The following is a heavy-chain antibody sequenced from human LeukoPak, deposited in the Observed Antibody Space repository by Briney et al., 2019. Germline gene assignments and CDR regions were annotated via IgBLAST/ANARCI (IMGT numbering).Heavy chain of an antibody. CDR1: GGSFSGYY. CDR2: IYYSGNT. D-gene: IGHD6-13*01. J-gene: IGHJ2*01. Sequence: SETLSLTCAVYGGSFSGYYWSWIRQPPGKGLEWIGFIYYSGNTNYNPSLKSRVTMSIDTSKNQYSLKLSSVTAADTAVYFCARMITAAGAEYFDLWGRGTLVTVSS. CDR3: ARMITAAGAEYFDL. V-gene: IGHV4-59*01.